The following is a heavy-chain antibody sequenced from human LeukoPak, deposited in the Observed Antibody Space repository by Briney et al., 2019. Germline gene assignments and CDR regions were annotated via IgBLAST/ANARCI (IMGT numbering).Heavy chain of an antibody. CDR3: AKGVAAAGRGVEYFQH. CDR1: GFTFDDYA. D-gene: IGHD6-13*01. V-gene: IGHV3-9*01. J-gene: IGHJ1*01. Sequence: PGRSLRLSCAASGFTFDDYAMHWVRQAPGKGLEWVSGISWNSGSIGYADSVKGRSTISRDNAKNSLYLQMNILRAEDTALYYCAKGVAAAGRGVEYFQHWGQGTLVTVSS. CDR2: ISWNSGSI.